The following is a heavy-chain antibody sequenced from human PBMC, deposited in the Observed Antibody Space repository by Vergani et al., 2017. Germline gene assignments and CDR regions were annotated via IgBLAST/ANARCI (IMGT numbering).Heavy chain of an antibody. Sequence: QITLKESGPTLVKPTQTLTLTCTFSGFSLSTSGVGVGWIRQSPGKALEWLALIYWNDDKRYSPSLKSRLTITKDTSKNQVVLTMTNMDPVDTATYYCARSPGWLQLPPFDYWGQGTLVTVSS. V-gene: IGHV2-5*01. CDR1: GFSLSTSGVG. CDR3: ARSPGWLQLPPFDY. J-gene: IGHJ4*02. CDR2: IYWNDDK. D-gene: IGHD5-24*01.